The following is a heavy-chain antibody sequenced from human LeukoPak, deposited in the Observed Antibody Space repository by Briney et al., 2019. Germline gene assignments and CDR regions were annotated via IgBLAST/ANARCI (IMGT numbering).Heavy chain of an antibody. V-gene: IGHV4-59*01. CDR3: ARGIFGMVLNAFDL. D-gene: IGHD3-3*01. Sequence: PSETLSLTCTVSGGSISSYYWTWIRQPPGRGLEWVGCISYGGSTNYNPSLKSRVTISIDTSTNQFSLKLSSVTAADTAVYYCARGIFGMVLNAFDLWGRGTMVTVSS. CDR2: ISYGGST. J-gene: IGHJ3*01. CDR1: GGSISSYY.